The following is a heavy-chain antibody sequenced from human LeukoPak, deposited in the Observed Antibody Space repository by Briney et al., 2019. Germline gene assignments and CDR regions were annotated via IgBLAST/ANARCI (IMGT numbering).Heavy chain of an antibody. D-gene: IGHD1-26*01. CDR2: IYYSGST. CDR1: GGSISSSSYY. Sequence: MSSETLSLTCTVSGGSISSSSYYWGWIRQPPGKGLEWIGSIYYSGSTYYNPSLKSRVTISVDTSKNQFSLKLSSVTAADTAVYYCASLIVGAINWFDPWGQGTLVTVSS. J-gene: IGHJ5*02. CDR3: ASLIVGAINWFDP. V-gene: IGHV4-39*01.